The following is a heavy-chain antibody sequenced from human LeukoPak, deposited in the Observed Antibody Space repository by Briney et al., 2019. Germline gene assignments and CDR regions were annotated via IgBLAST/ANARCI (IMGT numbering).Heavy chain of an antibody. CDR2: IYYSGST. CDR3: ARGKIYDYVWGSYIGPRYYFDY. J-gene: IGHJ4*02. CDR1: GGSISSYY. D-gene: IGHD3-16*01. Sequence: ASETLSLTCTVSGGSISSYYWSWIRQPPGKGLEWIGYIYYSGSTNYNPSLKSRVTISVDTSKNQFSLKLSSVTAADTAVYYCARGKIYDYVWGSYIGPRYYFDYWGQGTLVTVSS. V-gene: IGHV4-59*12.